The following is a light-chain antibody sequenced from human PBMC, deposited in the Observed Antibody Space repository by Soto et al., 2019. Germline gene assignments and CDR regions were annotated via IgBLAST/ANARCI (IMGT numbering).Light chain of an antibody. CDR2: KTS. J-gene: IGKJ4*01. V-gene: IGKV1-5*03. CDR1: QSISSW. CDR3: QQYDSYPLT. Sequence: DIQMTQSPSTLSASVGDRVTITCRASQSISSWLAWYRQKPGKAPNLLIYKTSSLESGVPSRFSGSGSGTEFTLTVNSLQPDDFATYYCQQYDSYPLTFGGGTKV.